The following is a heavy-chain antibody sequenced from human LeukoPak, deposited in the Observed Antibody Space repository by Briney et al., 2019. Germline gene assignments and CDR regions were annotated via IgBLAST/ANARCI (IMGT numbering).Heavy chain of an antibody. V-gene: IGHV4-34*01. J-gene: IGHJ6*03. CDR1: GGSFSGYY. CDR3: ARSSYGPFYYWYYMDV. CDR2: INHSGST. Sequence: PSETLSLTCAVYGGSFSGYYWSWIRQPPGKGLEWIGEINHSGSTNYNPSLKSRVTISVDTSKNQFSLKLSSVTAADTAVYYCARSSYGPFYYWYYMDVWGKGTTVTVSS. D-gene: IGHD5-18*01.